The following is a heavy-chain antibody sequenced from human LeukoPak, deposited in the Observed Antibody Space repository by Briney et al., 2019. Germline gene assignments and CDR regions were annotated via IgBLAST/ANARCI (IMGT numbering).Heavy chain of an antibody. D-gene: IGHD4-17*01. J-gene: IGHJ4*02. CDR2: ISDIGSI. Sequence: SETLSLTCTVSGGSISSYYWSWIRQPPGRGLEWIAYISDIGSINYNPSLKSRVTISLDTSKNQLSLKLRSVTAADTAVYYCAGHGRDYGDYGTGYYFDYWGQGTLVTVSS. CDR3: AGHGRDYGDYGTGYYFDY. V-gene: IGHV4-59*08. CDR1: GGSISSYY.